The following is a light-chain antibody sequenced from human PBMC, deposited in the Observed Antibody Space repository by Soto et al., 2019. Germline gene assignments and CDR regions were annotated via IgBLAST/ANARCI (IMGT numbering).Light chain of an antibody. J-gene: IGLJ2*01. Sequence: QSVLTQPASVSGSPGQSITISCTGTSSDVGGYNYVSWYQQHPGKAPKLIIYEVNNRPSGVSNRFSGSKSGNTASLTISGLQSDDEADYYCSSYTTITTSVEFGGGTKVTVL. V-gene: IGLV2-14*01. CDR2: EVN. CDR3: SSYTTITTSVE. CDR1: SSDVGGYNY.